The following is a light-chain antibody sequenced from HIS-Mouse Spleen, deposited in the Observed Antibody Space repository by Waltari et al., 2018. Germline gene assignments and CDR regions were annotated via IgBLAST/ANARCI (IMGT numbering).Light chain of an antibody. Sequence: QSALTQPASVSGSPGQSITISCTGTSSDVGGYNYVSWYQQHPGKAPKLRIYDVSNRPSGVSNRFYGSKSGNTASLTISGLQAEDEADYYCCSYTSSSTLVFGGGTKLTVL. CDR1: SSDVGGYNY. V-gene: IGLV2-14*03. J-gene: IGLJ3*02. CDR3: CSYTSSSTLV. CDR2: DVS.